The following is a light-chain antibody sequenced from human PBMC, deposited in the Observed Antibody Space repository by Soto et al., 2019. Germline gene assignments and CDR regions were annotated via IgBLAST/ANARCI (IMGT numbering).Light chain of an antibody. V-gene: IGKV1-6*01. CDR3: LQDYIFPYT. CDR1: QDIRKD. J-gene: IGKJ2*01. CDR2: GAS. Sequence: AIPMTQSPSSLSASVGDRVSITCRASQDIRKDLGWYQQKVGKAPKLLIYGASNLESAVPSRFSGSGSGTDFTLTISSLQPEDCATYYCLQDYIFPYTFGQGTKLEIK.